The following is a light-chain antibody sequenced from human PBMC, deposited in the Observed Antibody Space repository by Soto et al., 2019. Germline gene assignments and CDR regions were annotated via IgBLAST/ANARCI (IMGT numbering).Light chain of an antibody. CDR3: QSYDSSLSGFGV. V-gene: IGLV1-40*01. CDR1: SSNIGAGYD. CDR2: GNS. J-gene: IGLJ2*01. Sequence: QSVLTQPPSVSGAPGQRVTISCTGRSSNIGAGYDVHWYQQLPGTAPKLLIYGNSNRPSGVPDRFSGSKSGTSASLAITGLQAEDEADDYCQSYDSSLSGFGVFGGGTKLTVL.